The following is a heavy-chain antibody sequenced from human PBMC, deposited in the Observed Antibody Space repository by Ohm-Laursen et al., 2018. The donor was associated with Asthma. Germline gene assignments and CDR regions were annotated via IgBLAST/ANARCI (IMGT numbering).Heavy chain of an antibody. J-gene: IGHJ6*02. Sequence: SLRLSCSASGFTFSNYGMHWVRQAPGKGLEWVAAIWYDGSNKYYADSVKGRFTISRDNSKNTLYLQMNSLRAEDTAVYYCARERSGSYFTWHYYYAMDVWGQGTTVTVSS. CDR3: ARERSGSYFTWHYYYAMDV. CDR1: GFTFSNYG. CDR2: IWYDGSNK. D-gene: IGHD1-26*01. V-gene: IGHV3-33*01.